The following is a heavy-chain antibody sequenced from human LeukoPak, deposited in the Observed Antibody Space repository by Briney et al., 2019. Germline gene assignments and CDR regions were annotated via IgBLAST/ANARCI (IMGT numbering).Heavy chain of an antibody. V-gene: IGHV3-21*01. CDR1: GFTFSSYS. J-gene: IGHJ6*02. D-gene: IGHD2-2*01. CDR2: ISSSSSYI. CDR3: ARGYCSSSCYGYYYYGMDV. Sequence: GGSMRLSCAASGFTFSSYSMNWVRQAPGKGLEWVSSISSSSSYIYYADSVKGRFTISRDNAKNSLYLQMNSLRAEDTAVYYCARGYCSSSCYGYYYYGMDVWGQGTTVTVSS.